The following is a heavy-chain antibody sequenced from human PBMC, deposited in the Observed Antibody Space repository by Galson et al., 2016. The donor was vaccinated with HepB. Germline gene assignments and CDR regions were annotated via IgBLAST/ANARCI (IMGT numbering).Heavy chain of an antibody. J-gene: IGHJ6*03. D-gene: IGHD6-19*01. CDR1: GGSISGTEYY. Sequence: SETLSLTCNVSGGSISGTEYYWGWIRQPPGRGLEWIGSLYYGGSTNYNPSLETRVTISVDTSKSHLSLSLSSVTAADTAVYYCATGIVVAGKMYHYYVDVWGKGTSVTVSS. CDR3: ATGIVVAGKMYHYYVDV. CDR2: LYYGGST. V-gene: IGHV4-39*01.